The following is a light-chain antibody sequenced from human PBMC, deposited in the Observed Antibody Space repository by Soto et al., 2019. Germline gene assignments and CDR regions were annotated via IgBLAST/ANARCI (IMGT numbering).Light chain of an antibody. J-gene: IGKJ1*01. V-gene: IGKV1-8*01. CDR2: AAS. CDR1: QGISSY. CDR3: QQYYSYPPWT. Sequence: AIRMTHSPSSFSASTGDRVTITCRASQGISSYLAWYQQKPGKAPKLLIYAASTLQSGVPSRFSGSGSGTDFTLTISCLKSEDFATYYCQQYYSYPPWTFGQGTKVDIK.